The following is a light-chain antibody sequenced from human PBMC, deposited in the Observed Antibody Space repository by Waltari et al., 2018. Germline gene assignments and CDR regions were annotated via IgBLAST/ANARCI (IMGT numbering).Light chain of an antibody. CDR3: ASFAGSNTL. Sequence: QSALTQPPSASGSPGQSVTMSCPGTSTDVGVYNYVSWYQQHPGKAPQLLIYEVSERPSGVPDRFSGSKSGNTASLTVSGLQPEDEADYYCASFAGSNTLFGGGTKLTVL. CDR1: STDVGVYNY. CDR2: EVS. J-gene: IGLJ2*01. V-gene: IGLV2-8*01.